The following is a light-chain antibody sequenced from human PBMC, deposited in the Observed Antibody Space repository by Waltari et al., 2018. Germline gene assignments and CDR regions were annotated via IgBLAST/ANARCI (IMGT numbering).Light chain of an antibody. CDR2: EVS. J-gene: IGLJ1*01. V-gene: IGLV2-14*01. Sequence: QSALTQPASVSGSPGPSITIPCPGTSSAVGGYNYVSWYQQHPGKAPKLMIYEVSNRPSGVSNRFSGSKSGNTASLTISGLQAEDEADYYCSSYTSSSTQVFGTGTKVTVL. CDR3: SSYTSSSTQV. CDR1: SSAVGGYNY.